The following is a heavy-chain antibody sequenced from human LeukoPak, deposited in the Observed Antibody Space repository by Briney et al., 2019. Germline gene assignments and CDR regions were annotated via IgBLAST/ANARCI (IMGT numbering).Heavy chain of an antibody. CDR1: GFAFRTYR. J-gene: IGHJ4*02. D-gene: IGHD6-13*01. V-gene: IGHV3-48*04. CDR3: ARDGYSSSREGY. CDR2: ISSSSSPI. Sequence: PGGSLRLSCAASGFAFRTYRMTWVRQAPGKALGGVSYISSSSSPIYYADSVKGRFTISRDNAKNSLYLQMNSLRAEDTAVYYCARDGYSSSREGYWGQGTLVTVSS.